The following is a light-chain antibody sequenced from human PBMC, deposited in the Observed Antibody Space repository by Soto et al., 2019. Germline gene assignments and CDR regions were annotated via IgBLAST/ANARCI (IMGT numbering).Light chain of an antibody. V-gene: IGLV2-8*01. CDR3: SSFAASNHFPYV. CDR1: SSDVGAYDY. CDR2: ELN. J-gene: IGLJ1*01. Sequence: QSVLTQPPSASGSPGQSVTISCTGTSSDVGAYDYVSWYQQHPGKAPKLMIYELNKRPSGVPDRFSGSKSGNTASLTVSGLQDDEEADYYCSSFAASNHFPYVFGTGTKLTVL.